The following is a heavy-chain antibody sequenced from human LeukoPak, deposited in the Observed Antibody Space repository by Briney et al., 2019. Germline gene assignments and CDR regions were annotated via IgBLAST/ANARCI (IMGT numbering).Heavy chain of an antibody. J-gene: IGHJ4*02. D-gene: IGHD6-19*01. CDR3: ARLLAVAAPDDFDY. CDR1: GGSISSSSHY. Sequence: PSETLSLTCTVSGGSISSSSHYWGWIRQPPGKGLEWIGSIYYSGNTYYNPSLKSRVTISVDASKNQFSLKLSSVTAADTAVYYCARLLAVAAPDDFDYWGQGTLVTVSS. CDR2: IYYSGNT. V-gene: IGHV4-39*01.